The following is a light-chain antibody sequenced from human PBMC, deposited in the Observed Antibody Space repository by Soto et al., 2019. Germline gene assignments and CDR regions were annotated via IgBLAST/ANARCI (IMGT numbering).Light chain of an antibody. J-gene: IGLJ1*01. CDR1: SSNIGSNY. CDR3: AAWDDSLSANYV. V-gene: IGLV1-47*01. Sequence: QSVLTQPPSASGTPGQRVTISCSGSSSNIGSNYVYWYQQLPGTAPKLPIYRSYQRPSGVPDRFSGSKSGTSASLAISGLRSEDEADYYCAAWDDSLSANYVFGTGTKVTVL. CDR2: RSY.